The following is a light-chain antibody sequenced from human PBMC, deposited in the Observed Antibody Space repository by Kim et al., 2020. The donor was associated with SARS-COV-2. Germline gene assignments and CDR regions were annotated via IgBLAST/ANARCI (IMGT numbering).Light chain of an antibody. V-gene: IGKV4-1*01. CDR3: QQYYSLPLT. CDR1: QSVLYSSDNKNY. J-gene: IGKJ4*01. CDR2: WAS. Sequence: ATINCKSSQSVLYSSDNKNYLAWYQQKPGQPPKLLISWASSRESGVPDRFRGSGSATDFTLTISSLQAEDVAVYYCQQYYSLPLTFGGGTKVDIK.